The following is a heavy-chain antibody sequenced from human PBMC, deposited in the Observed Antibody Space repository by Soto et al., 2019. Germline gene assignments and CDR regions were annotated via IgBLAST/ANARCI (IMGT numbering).Heavy chain of an antibody. D-gene: IGHD6-13*01. CDR1: GGSISSGGYY. Sequence: QVQLQESGPGLVKPSQTLSLTCTVSGGSISSGGYYWSWIRQHPGKGLEWIGYIYYSGSTYYNPSLKSRLTISVAPSKNQFSLKLSSVTAADTAVYYCARGSSSWENWFDPWGQGTLVTVSS. J-gene: IGHJ5*02. CDR3: ARGSSSWENWFDP. CDR2: IYYSGST. V-gene: IGHV4-31*03.